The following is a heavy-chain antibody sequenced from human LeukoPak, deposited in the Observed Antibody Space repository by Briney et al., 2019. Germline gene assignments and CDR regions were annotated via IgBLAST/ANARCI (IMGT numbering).Heavy chain of an antibody. CDR3: ARDRNDILTGKRGGWFDP. J-gene: IGHJ5*02. V-gene: IGHV4-4*02. CDR2: IYYSGST. CDR1: GGSISSSNW. Sequence: SGTLSLTCAVSGGSISSSNWWSWVRQPPGKGLEWIGYIYYSGSTYYNPSLKSRVTISADTSKNQFSLKLSSVTAADTAVYYCARDRNDILTGKRGGWFDPWGQGTLVTVSS. D-gene: IGHD3-9*01.